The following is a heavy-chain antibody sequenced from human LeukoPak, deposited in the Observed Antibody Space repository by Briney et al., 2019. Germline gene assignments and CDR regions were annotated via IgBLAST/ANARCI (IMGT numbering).Heavy chain of an antibody. CDR2: IYYRGST. V-gene: IGHV4-59*01. J-gene: IGHJ4*02. CDR1: GGSISSYY. CDR3: ARELSVGITGWYFDY. Sequence: TSETLSLTCTVSGGSISSYYWSWIRQPPGKGLEWIGYIYYRGSTNYNPSLKSRVTISVDTSKNQFSLKLTSVTAADTALYYCARELSVGITGWYFDYWGQGTLVTVSS. D-gene: IGHD2-15*01.